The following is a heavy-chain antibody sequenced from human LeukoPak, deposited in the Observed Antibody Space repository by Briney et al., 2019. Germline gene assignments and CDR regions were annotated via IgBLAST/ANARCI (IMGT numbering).Heavy chain of an antibody. D-gene: IGHD2-2*01. J-gene: IGHJ4*02. CDR1: GYTFTGYY. CDR2: INPNSGGT. CDR3: ARTALTPPRRIVPAAPFDY. Sequence: ASVKVSCKASGYTFTGYYMHWVRQAPGQGLEWMGWINPNSGGTNYAQKLQGRVTMTTDTSTSTAYMELRSLRSDDTAVYYCARTALTPPRRIVPAAPFDYWGQGTLVTVSS. V-gene: IGHV1-2*02.